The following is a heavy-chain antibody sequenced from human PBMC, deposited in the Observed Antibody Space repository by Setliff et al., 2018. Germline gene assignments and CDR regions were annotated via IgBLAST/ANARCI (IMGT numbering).Heavy chain of an antibody. J-gene: IGHJ6*03. Sequence: PSETLSLTCRVSGGSISSGNYYWGLIRQPPGKGLEWVGYIYASGSTNYNPSLKSRVTLSVDTSKNQFSLKVSSVTAADTAVYYCARAPPNRYSGSYEYFYMDVWGKGTTVTVSS. CDR3: ARAPPNRYSGSYEYFYMDV. V-gene: IGHV4-61*05. CDR1: GGSISSGNYY. D-gene: IGHD1-26*01. CDR2: IYASGST.